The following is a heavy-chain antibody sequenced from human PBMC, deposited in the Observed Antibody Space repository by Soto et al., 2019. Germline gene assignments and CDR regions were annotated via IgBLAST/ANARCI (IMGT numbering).Heavy chain of an antibody. CDR3: AKGQAGTLRFLKWLLYLSPT. V-gene: IGHV3-23*01. CDR2: ISGSGGST. D-gene: IGHD3-3*01. Sequence: EVQLLESGGGLVQPGGSLRLSCAASGFTFSSYAMSWVRQAPGKGLEWVSAISGSGGSTYYADSVKGRFTISRDNSKNTLYLQMNSLRAEDTAVYYCAKGQAGTLRFLKWLLYLSPTWGQGTLVTVSS. CDR1: GFTFSSYA. J-gene: IGHJ5*02.